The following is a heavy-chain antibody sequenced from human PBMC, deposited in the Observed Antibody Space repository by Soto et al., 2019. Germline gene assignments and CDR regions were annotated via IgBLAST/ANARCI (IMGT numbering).Heavy chain of an antibody. Sequence: SETLSLTCTVSGGSISSGGYYWSWIRQHPGKGLEWIGYIYYSGSTYYNPSLKSRVTISVDTSKNQFSLKLSSVTAADTAVYYCARDKRNYDFWSGYSKAYYYYYGMDVWGQGTTVTVSS. CDR2: IYYSGST. V-gene: IGHV4-31*03. CDR1: GGSISSGGYY. J-gene: IGHJ6*02. D-gene: IGHD3-3*01. CDR3: ARDKRNYDFWSGYSKAYYYYYGMDV.